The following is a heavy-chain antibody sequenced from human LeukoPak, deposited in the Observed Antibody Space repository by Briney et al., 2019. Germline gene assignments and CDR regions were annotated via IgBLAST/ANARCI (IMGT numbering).Heavy chain of an antibody. CDR1: GFTFRNAW. J-gene: IGHJ4*02. V-gene: IGHV3-7*01. CDR3: TRDFGRSSYYFDF. D-gene: IGHD3-3*01. CDR2: IKQDGSEK. Sequence: GGSLRLSCAASGFTFRNAWMTWFRQAPGKGLEWVANIKQDGSEKYYVDSVRGRVTISRDNAENSLFLQMNRLRVEDTAVYYCTRDFGRSSYYFDFWGQGTLVTVSS.